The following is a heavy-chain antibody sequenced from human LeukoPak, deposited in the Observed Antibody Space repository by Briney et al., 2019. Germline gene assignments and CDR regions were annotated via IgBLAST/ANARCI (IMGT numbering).Heavy chain of an antibody. D-gene: IGHD5-12*01. CDR2: ISGSGDST. V-gene: IGHV3-23*01. CDR3: AKDARRLARILGRETRYYYYYYMDV. CDR1: GFTFSSYA. J-gene: IGHJ6*03. Sequence: GGSLRLSCAASGFTFSSYAMNWVRQAPGKGLEWVSGISGSGDSTYYADSVKGRFTISRDNSKNTLYLQMNSLRAEDTAVYDCAKDARRLARILGRETRYYYYYYMDVWGKGTTVTVSS.